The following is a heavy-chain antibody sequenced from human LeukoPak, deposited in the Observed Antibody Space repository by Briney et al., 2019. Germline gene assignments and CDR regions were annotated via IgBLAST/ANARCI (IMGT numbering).Heavy chain of an antibody. CDR3: ARRSGSYYYFDY. J-gene: IGHJ4*02. Sequence: TSETLSLTCAVYGGSFSGYYWSWIRQPPGKGLEWIGEINHSGSTYYNPSLKSRVTISVDTSKNQFSLKLSSVTAADTAAYYCARRSGSYYYFDYWGQGTLVTVSS. CDR1: GGSFSGYY. D-gene: IGHD1-26*01. V-gene: IGHV4-34*01. CDR2: INHSGST.